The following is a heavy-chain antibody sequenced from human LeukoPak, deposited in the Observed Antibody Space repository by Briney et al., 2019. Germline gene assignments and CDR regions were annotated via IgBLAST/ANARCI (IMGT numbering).Heavy chain of an antibody. D-gene: IGHD1-26*01. CDR1: GYTFTSYY. CDR3: ARDNSVGDNAWWFDP. V-gene: IGHV1-46*01. CDR2: INPTGGST. J-gene: IGHJ5*02. Sequence: GASVKVSCKASGYTFTSYYMHWVRQAPGQELEWMGLINPTGGSTGYAQKFQGRVTMTRDMSTSTDYMELSSLRSEDTATYYCARDNSVGDNAWWFDPWGQGTLVTVSS.